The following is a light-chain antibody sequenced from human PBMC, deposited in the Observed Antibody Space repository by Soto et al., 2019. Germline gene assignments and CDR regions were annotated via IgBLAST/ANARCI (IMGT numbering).Light chain of an antibody. J-gene: IGKJ4*01. CDR3: LQDYNYLT. CDR1: QDIRSD. V-gene: IGKV1-6*01. CDR2: AAS. Sequence: AVQMTQYPSSLSASVGDSVIIVCRASQDIRSDLAWYQQKPGKAPKLLIYAASSLQSGVPSRFSGSGSGTDFTLTISRLQPEDFASYYCLQDYNYLTFGGGTKVELK.